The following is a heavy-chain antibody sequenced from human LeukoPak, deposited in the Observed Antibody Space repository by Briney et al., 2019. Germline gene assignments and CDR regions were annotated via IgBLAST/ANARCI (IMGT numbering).Heavy chain of an antibody. CDR2: IYYSGST. J-gene: IGHJ5*02. CDR3: ARRRMDSSGWPSWGFDP. V-gene: IGHV4-59*08. D-gene: IGHD6-19*01. Sequence: PSETLPLTCTVSGGSFSSYYWNWIRQPPGKGLEWIGYIYYSGSTNYNPSLKSRVTISVDTSKNQFSLKLSSVTAADTAVYYCARRRMDSSGWPSWGFDPWGQGTLVTVSS. CDR1: GGSFSSYY.